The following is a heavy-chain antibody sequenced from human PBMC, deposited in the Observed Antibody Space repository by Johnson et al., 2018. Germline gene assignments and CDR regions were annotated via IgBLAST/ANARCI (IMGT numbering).Heavy chain of an antibody. V-gene: IGHV3-7*01. CDR3: ARDPPYGSEYAFDS. CDR2: IKQDGSEK. Sequence: VQLVESGGGLVQPGGSLRLSCAASGFTFSRYWMSWVRQAPGKGLEWVANIKQDGSEKYYVDSVKGRFTISRDNAKNSLHLQMNSLRAEDTAVYYCARDPPYGSEYAFDSWGQGTMVTVSS. CDR1: GFTFSRYW. J-gene: IGHJ3*02. D-gene: IGHD3-10*01.